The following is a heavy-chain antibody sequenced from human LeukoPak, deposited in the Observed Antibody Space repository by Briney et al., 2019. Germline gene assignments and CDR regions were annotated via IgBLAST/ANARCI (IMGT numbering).Heavy chain of an antibody. CDR1: GGSISSSPYF. V-gene: IGHV4-39*07. CDR3: ARNRYNWKRGAFDI. CDR2: IYYSGST. J-gene: IGHJ3*02. Sequence: PSETLSLTCTVSGGSISSSPYFWGWIRQPPGKGLEWIGSIYYSGSTYYNPSLKSRVTVSVDTSKNQFSLKLSSVTAADTAVYYCARNRYNWKRGAFDIWGQGTMVTVSS. D-gene: IGHD1-20*01.